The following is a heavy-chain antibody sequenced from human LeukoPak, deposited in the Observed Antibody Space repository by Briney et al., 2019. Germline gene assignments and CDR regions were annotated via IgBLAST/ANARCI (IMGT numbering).Heavy chain of an antibody. CDR1: GFTFSSYA. CDR2: ISGSGGST. V-gene: IGHV3-23*01. CDR3: ARDRGTGELNWFDP. D-gene: IGHD7-27*01. Sequence: GGSLRLSCAASGFTFSSYAMSWVRQAPGKGLEWVSAISGSGGSTYYADSVKGRFTISRDNAKNSLYLQMNSLRAEDTAVYYCARDRGTGELNWFDPWGQGTLVTVSS. J-gene: IGHJ5*02.